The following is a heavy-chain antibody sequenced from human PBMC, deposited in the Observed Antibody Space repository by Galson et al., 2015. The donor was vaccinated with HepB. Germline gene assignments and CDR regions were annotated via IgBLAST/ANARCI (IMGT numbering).Heavy chain of an antibody. CDR1: GFTFSSYA. V-gene: IGHV3-30*04. Sequence: SLRLSCAASGFTFSSYAMHWVRQAPGKGLEWVAVISYDGSNKYYADSVKGRFTISRDNSKNTLYLQMNSLRAEDTAVYYCARGSGVLSGSYTTIDYWGQGTLVTVSS. CDR3: ARGSGVLSGSYTTIDY. D-gene: IGHD1-26*01. CDR2: ISYDGSNK. J-gene: IGHJ4*02.